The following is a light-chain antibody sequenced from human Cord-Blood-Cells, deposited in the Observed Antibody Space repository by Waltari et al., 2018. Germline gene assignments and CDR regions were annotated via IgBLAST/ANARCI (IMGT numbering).Light chain of an antibody. CDR3: AAWDDSLNGYV. CDR2: SNK. Sequence: QSVLTQPPSASGTPGQRVTISCSGSSSNIGSNTVNWYQQLPGTAPKPLIYSNKQRPSGVPDRFSGSKSGTSASLAISGRQSEDEADDYCAAWDDSLNGYVFGTGTKVTVL. J-gene: IGLJ1*01. CDR1: SSNIGSNT. V-gene: IGLV1-44*01.